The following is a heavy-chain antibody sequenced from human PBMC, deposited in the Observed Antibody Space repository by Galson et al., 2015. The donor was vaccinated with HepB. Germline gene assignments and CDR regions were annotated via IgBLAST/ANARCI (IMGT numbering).Heavy chain of an antibody. CDR2: IYSSGTT. J-gene: IGHJ4*02. CDR3: TRHNWGSRDYFDY. Sequence: SETLSLTCTVSGDSISSRTYYWGWIRQPPGKGLEWIGTIYSSGTTYYNPSLKSRVAISEDTSKNQFSLNLSSMTAADTAVYYCTRHNWGSRDYFDYWGQGTLVTVSS. V-gene: IGHV4-39*01. D-gene: IGHD7-27*01. CDR1: GDSISSRTYY.